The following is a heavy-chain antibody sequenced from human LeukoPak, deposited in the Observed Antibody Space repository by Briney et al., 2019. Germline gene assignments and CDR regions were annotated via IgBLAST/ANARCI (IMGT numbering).Heavy chain of an antibody. Sequence: SETLSLTCTVSGASMSTYYWSWIRQPPGKGLEWIGYISYSGSTNFNPSLKSRVTISVDTSKNQFSLKLSSVTAADTAVYYCARAHLWGRGTLVTVSS. CDR1: GASMSTYY. CDR2: ISYSGST. J-gene: IGHJ2*01. V-gene: IGHV4-59*08. CDR3: ARAHL.